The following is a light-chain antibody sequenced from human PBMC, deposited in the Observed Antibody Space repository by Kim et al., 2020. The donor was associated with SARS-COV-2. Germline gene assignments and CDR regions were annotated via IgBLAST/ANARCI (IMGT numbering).Light chain of an antibody. V-gene: IGLV1-40*01. CDR2: GNS. Sequence: QRVTISFTGSSSTIGAGYDVHWYQHLPGTAPKLLIYGNSNRPSGVPDRFSGSKSGTSASLAITGLQAEDEADYYCQSYDSSLSGYVFGTGTKVTVL. CDR1: SSTIGAGYD. CDR3: QSYDSSLSGYV. J-gene: IGLJ1*01.